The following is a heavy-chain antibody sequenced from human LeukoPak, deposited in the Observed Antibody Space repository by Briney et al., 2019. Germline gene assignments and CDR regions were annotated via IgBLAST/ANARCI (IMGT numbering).Heavy chain of an antibody. J-gene: IGHJ4*02. V-gene: IGHV4-61*02. D-gene: IGHD1-26*01. CDR2: IYTSGST. Sequence: SQTLSLTCTVSGGSISSGSYYWSWIRQPAGKGLEWIGRIYTSGSTNYNPSLKSRVTISVDTSKNQFSLKLSSVTAADTAVYYCARDSKWELLGDWGQGTLVTVSS. CDR3: ARDSKWELLGD. CDR1: GGSISSGSYY.